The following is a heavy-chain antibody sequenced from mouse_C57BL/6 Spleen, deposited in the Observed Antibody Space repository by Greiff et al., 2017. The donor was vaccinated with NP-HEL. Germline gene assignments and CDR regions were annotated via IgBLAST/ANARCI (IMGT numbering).Heavy chain of an antibody. CDR2: IYPGSGST. CDR3: ARIRTYSNYAAAY. CDR1: GYTFTSYW. V-gene: IGHV1-55*01. D-gene: IGHD2-5*01. Sequence: QVQLQQPGAELVKPGASVKMSCKASGYTFTSYWITWVKQRPGQGLEWIGDIYPGSGSTNYNEKFKSKATLTVDTSSSTAYMQLSSLTSEDSAVYYCARIRTYSNYAAAYWGQGTLVTVSA. J-gene: IGHJ3*01.